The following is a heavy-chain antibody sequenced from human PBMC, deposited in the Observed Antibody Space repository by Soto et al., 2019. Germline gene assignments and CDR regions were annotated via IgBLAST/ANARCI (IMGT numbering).Heavy chain of an antibody. CDR2: ITSTSSAI. CDR3: ARDGKGAAYTHGPYYFDY. Sequence: GGSLRLSCAASGFPFSFYSINWVRQAPGKGLEWISYITSTSSAINYADSVRGRFTISRDNAMRSLFLHMNSLRDEDTAVYYCARDGKGAAYTHGPYYFDYWGQGALVTVSS. J-gene: IGHJ4*02. D-gene: IGHD1-1*01. V-gene: IGHV3-48*02. CDR1: GFPFSFYS.